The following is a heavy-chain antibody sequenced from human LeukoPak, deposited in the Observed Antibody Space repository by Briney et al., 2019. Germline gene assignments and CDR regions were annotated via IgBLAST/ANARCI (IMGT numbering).Heavy chain of an antibody. CDR1: GFTVSSNY. J-gene: IGHJ4*02. D-gene: IGHD2-21*01. CDR3: ARDSAFSSYSY. V-gene: IGHV3-53*01. CDR2: IYSGGST. Sequence: GGSLRLSCAASGFTVSSNYMSWVRQAPGKGLEWVSVIYSGGSTYYADSVKGRFTISRDNSKNTLLLQMDSLRTEDTAIYYCARDSAFSSYSYWGQGALVTVSP.